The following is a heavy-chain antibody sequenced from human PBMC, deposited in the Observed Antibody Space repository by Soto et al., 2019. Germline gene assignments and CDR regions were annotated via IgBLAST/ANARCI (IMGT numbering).Heavy chain of an antibody. J-gene: IGHJ6*02. Sequence: AGGSLRLSCAASGFTFDDYTMHWVRQAPGKGLEWVSLISWDGGSTYYADSVKGRFTISRDNSKNSLYLQMNSLRTEDTALYYCAKGLYGSGSYYNVGYYGMDVWGQGTTVTVSS. CDR1: GFTFDDYT. V-gene: IGHV3-43*01. CDR3: AKGLYGSGSYYNVGYYGMDV. CDR2: ISWDGGST. D-gene: IGHD3-10*01.